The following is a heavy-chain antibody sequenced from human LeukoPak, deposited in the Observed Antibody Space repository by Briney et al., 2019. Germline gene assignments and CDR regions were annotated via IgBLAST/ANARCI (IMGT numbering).Heavy chain of an antibody. CDR1: GGTFSSYA. J-gene: IGHJ4*02. CDR3: ARSPFGIVVVTPHDY. D-gene: IGHD2-21*02. CDR2: IIPILGIA. Sequence: GASVKVSCKASGGTFSSYAISWVRQAPGQGLEWMGRIIPILGIANYAQKFQGRVTITADKSTSTAYMELSSLRSEDTAVYYCARSPFGIVVVTPHDYWGQGTLVTVSS. V-gene: IGHV1-69*04.